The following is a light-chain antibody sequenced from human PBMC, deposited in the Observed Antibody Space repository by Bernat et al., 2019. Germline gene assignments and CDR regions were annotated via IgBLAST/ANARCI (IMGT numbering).Light chain of an antibody. Sequence: QSVLTQPPSASGTPGQRVTISCSGSSSNIGSNTVNWYQQLPGTAPKLLIYSNNQRPSGVPDRFSGSKSGTSASLAISGLQSEDEADYYCVAWDDSLNGPEYVFGTGTKVTVL. CDR3: VAWDDSLNGPEYV. V-gene: IGLV1-44*01. CDR2: SNN. CDR1: SSNIGSNT. J-gene: IGLJ1*01.